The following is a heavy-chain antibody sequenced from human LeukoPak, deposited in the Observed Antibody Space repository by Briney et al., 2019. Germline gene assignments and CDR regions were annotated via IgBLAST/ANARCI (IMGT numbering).Heavy chain of an antibody. CDR1: GFTFDDYA. CDR3: TRRAARWQFDL. V-gene: IGHV3-9*01. J-gene: IGHJ2*01. D-gene: IGHD5-24*01. Sequence: GRSLRLSCAVSGFTFDDYAMHWVRQAPGRGLEWVSGINWKTGNGIYADSVKGRFTISRDKAKNSLYLQMSSLRAEDTALYYCTRRAARWQFDLWGRGTLLTVSS. CDR2: INWKTGNG.